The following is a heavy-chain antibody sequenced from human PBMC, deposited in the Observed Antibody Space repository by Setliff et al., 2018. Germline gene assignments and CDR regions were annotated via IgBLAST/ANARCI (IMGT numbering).Heavy chain of an antibody. J-gene: IGHJ4*02. V-gene: IGHV1-2*06. D-gene: IGHD6-25*01. Sequence: ASVKVSCKTSGYPFTDYYIHWVQQAPGQGLEWMGRINPNSGATNFAQKFQGRVTRTRDTSISTAYMDRSRLRSDDTAVYYCARDLYNSGSDYWGQGTLVTVSS. CDR1: GYPFTDYY. CDR3: ARDLYNSGSDY. CDR2: INPNSGAT.